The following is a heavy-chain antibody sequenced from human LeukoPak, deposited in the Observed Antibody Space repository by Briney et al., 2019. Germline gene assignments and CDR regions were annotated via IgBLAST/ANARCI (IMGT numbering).Heavy chain of an antibody. D-gene: IGHD6-13*01. V-gene: IGHV3-23*01. CDR3: AKVPSSSWSPTPDYFDY. Sequence: GGSLRLSCAASCFTFSSYAMGWVRQAPGKGLEWVSATSGRGGSTYYADSVKGRFTISRDNSKNTLYLQMNSLRAEDTAVYYCAKVPSSSWSPTPDYFDYWGQRTLVTVSS. J-gene: IGHJ4*02. CDR1: CFTFSSYA. CDR2: TSGRGGST.